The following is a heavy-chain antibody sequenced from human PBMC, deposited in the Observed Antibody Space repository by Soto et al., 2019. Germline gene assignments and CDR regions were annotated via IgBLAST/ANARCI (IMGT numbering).Heavy chain of an antibody. Sequence: ASVKVSCKASGGTFSSYAISWVRQAPGQGLEWMGGIIPIFGTANYAQKFQGRVTITADESTSTAYMELSSLRSEDTAVYYCARDGGAEGDWFEPWGQGTLVTVS. CDR3: ARDGGAEGDWFEP. CDR1: GGTFSSYA. D-gene: IGHD1-26*01. CDR2: IIPIFGTA. J-gene: IGHJ5*02. V-gene: IGHV1-69*13.